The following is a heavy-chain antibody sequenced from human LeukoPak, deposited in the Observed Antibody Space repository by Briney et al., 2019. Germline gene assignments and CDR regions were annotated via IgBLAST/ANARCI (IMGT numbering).Heavy chain of an antibody. CDR1: GFTFSSYW. Sequence: PGGSLRLSCAASGFTFSSYWMHWVRQAPGKGLVWVSHINNDGISTSYADSVKGRFTISRDNAKNTLYLQMNSLRTEDTAVYYCACYGIAPPYWGQGTLVGVSS. J-gene: IGHJ4*02. CDR3: ACYGIAPPY. CDR2: INNDGIST. V-gene: IGHV3-74*01. D-gene: IGHD2-15*01.